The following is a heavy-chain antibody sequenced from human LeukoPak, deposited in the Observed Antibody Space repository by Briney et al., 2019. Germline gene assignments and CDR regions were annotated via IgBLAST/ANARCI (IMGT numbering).Heavy chain of an antibody. J-gene: IGHJ4*02. CDR2: ISYDGNNE. V-gene: IGHV3-30*18. CDR1: GFIFSSYG. Sequence: PGRSLRLSCAASGFIFSSYGMHWVRQAPGKGLEWVAVISYDGNNEYYADSLKGRFTTSRDNSKNTLYLQINSLRPEDTAVYYCAKDFRFTGSYVAFWGQGTLVTVSS. CDR3: AKDFRFTGSYVAF. D-gene: IGHD3-9*01.